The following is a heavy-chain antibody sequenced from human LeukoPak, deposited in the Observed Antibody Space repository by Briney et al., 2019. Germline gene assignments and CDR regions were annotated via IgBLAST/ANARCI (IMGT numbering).Heavy chain of an antibody. Sequence: SETLSLTCTVSGGSISSYYWSWIRQPPGKGLEWIGYIYYSGSTNYNPSLKSRVTISVDTSKNQFSLKLSSVTAADTAVYYCAREVVVDTAPPLGWFDLWGQGTLVTVSS. CDR3: AREVVVDTAPPLGWFDL. CDR2: IYYSGST. V-gene: IGHV4-59*01. CDR1: GGSISSYY. D-gene: IGHD2-15*01. J-gene: IGHJ5*02.